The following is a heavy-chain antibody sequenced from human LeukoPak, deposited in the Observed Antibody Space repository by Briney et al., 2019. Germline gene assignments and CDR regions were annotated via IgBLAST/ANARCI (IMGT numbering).Heavy chain of an antibody. Sequence: GGSLRLSCAASGVIVSDHYVSWVRQAPGKGLEWVSVIYSGGSTYYAESVKGRFTISRDNSKNTVYLQMNSLRAEDTAVYYCAKSNYYDSSATFDYWGQGTQVTVSS. CDR2: IYSGGST. J-gene: IGHJ4*02. CDR1: GVIVSDHY. V-gene: IGHV3-53*01. D-gene: IGHD3-22*01. CDR3: AKSNYYDSSATFDY.